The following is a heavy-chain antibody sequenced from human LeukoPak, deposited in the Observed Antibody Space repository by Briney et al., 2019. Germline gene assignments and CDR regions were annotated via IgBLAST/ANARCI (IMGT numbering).Heavy chain of an antibody. V-gene: IGHV3-74*01. CDR1: GFAFSSYW. J-gene: IGHJ6*02. CDR2: INGDGSTT. D-gene: IGHD6-6*01. Sequence: GGSLRPSCAASGFAFSSYWMHWVRQAPGRRLMWVSRINGDGSTTNYADSVKGRFTISRDNAENTLYLQMNSLRAEDTAVYYCTRDQDRQLVLYGMDVWGQGTTVTVSS. CDR3: TRDQDRQLVLYGMDV.